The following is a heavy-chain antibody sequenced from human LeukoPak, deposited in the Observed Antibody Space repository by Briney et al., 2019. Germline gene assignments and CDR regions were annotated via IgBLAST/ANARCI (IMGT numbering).Heavy chain of an antibody. CDR2: ISDSGGST. Sequence: GGSLRLSCAASGLTFSNYAMSWVRQAPGKGLEWVSSISDSGGSTFYADSVKGRFTISRDNAKNSLYLQMNSLRAEDTAVYYCAKDLGEGYDSSGYYFSPFDYWGQGTLVTVSS. V-gene: IGHV3-23*01. D-gene: IGHD3-22*01. CDR1: GLTFSNYA. CDR3: AKDLGEGYDSSGYYFSPFDY. J-gene: IGHJ4*02.